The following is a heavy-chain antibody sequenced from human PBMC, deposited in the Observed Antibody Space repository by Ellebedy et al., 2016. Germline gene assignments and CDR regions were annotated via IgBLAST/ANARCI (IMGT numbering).Heavy chain of an antibody. V-gene: IGHV1-18*04. Sequence: ASVKVSXXASGYTFTGYYMHWVRQAPGQGLEWMGWISAYNGNTNYAQKLQGRVTMTTDTSTSTAYMELSSLRSEDTAVYYCARDPYISIAAPSMDVWGQGTTVTVSS. CDR2: ISAYNGNT. CDR3: ARDPYISIAAPSMDV. D-gene: IGHD6-13*01. CDR1: GYTFTGYY. J-gene: IGHJ6*02.